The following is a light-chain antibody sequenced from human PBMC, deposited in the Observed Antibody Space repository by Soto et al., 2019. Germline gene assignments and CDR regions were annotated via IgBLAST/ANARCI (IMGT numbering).Light chain of an antibody. CDR3: SSYTSSTNYV. Sequence: QSVLTQPASVSGSPGQSITISCTGTSSGVGIYNYVSWYQQHPGKAPKLMIYQVTNRPSGVSNRFSGSKSGNTASLTISGLQAEDEADYYCSSYTSSTNYVFGTGTKVTVL. J-gene: IGLJ1*01. V-gene: IGLV2-14*01. CDR2: QVT. CDR1: SSGVGIYNY.